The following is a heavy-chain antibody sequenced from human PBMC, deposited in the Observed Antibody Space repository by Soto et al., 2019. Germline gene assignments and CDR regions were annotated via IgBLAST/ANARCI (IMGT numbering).Heavy chain of an antibody. V-gene: IGHV4-34*01. Sequence: SETLSLTCAVYGGSFSGYYWSWIRQPPGKGLEWIGEINHSGSTNYNPSLKSRVTISVDTSKNQFSLKLSSVTAADTAVYYCAREPYYYDSSGYPQSYWYFDLWGRGTLVTVSS. CDR3: AREPYYYDSSGYPQSYWYFDL. CDR1: GGSFSGYY. CDR2: INHSGST. D-gene: IGHD3-22*01. J-gene: IGHJ2*01.